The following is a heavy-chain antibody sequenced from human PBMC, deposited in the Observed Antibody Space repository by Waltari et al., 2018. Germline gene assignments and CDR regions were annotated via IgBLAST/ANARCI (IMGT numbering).Heavy chain of an antibody. Sequence: QLLESGGDLVQPGGSLRLSCSDSGLTFSTFAMGWVRQAPGKGLEWVSGISNSGRDTYYADSVKGRFTISRDNSKKTLYLQMKSLRVEDTAVYYCAKDHGIAYWGRGTLVSVSA. D-gene: IGHD2-21*01. J-gene: IGHJ4*02. V-gene: IGHV3-23*01. CDR2: ISNSGRDT. CDR1: GLTFSTFA. CDR3: AKDHGIAY.